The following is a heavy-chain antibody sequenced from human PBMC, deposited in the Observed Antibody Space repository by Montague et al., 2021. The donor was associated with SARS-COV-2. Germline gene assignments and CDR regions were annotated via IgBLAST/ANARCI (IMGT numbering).Heavy chain of an antibody. J-gene: IGHJ5*02. D-gene: IGHD3-10*01. CDR2: IYYSGST. V-gene: IGHV4-59*08. CDR1: GGSVSSYY. CDR3: ARTYYYGSVVWFDP. Sequence: LSLPCPVSGGSVSSYYWSWIRQSPGKGLQWLGYIYYSGSTDYNPSLKSRVTISVDTSKNQFSLKLSSVTAADTAVYCCARTYYYGSVVWFDPWGQGTLVTVSS.